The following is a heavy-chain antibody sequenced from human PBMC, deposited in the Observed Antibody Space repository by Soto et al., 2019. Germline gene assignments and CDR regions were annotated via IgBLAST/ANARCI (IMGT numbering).Heavy chain of an antibody. CDR3: ARVVHQDQHNWFDP. Sequence: ASVKVSCKASGYTFTSYGISSMRQAPGQGLEWIGWIIAYNGNTNYAQKLQGRATMTTDTSTSTAYMELRSLRSDDTAVYYCARVVHQDQHNWFDPWGQGTLVTVSS. J-gene: IGHJ5*02. CDR2: IIAYNGNT. D-gene: IGHD2-2*01. CDR1: GYTFTSYG. V-gene: IGHV1-18*01.